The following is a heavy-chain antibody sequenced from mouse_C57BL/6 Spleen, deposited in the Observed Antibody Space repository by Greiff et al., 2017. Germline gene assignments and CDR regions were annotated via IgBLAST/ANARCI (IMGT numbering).Heavy chain of an antibody. CDR1: GYAFSSYW. V-gene: IGHV1-80*01. CDR3: ARYYGSLYYAMDY. Sequence: QVQLKESGAELVKPGASVKISCKASGYAFSSYWMNWVKQRPGKGLEWIGQIYPGDGDTNYNGKFKGKATLTADKSSSTAYMQLSSLTSEDSAVYFCARYYGSLYYAMDYWGQGTSVTVSS. CDR2: IYPGDGDT. J-gene: IGHJ4*01. D-gene: IGHD1-1*01.